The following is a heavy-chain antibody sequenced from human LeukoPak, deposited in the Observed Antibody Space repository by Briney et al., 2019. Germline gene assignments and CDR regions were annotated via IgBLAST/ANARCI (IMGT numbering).Heavy chain of an antibody. CDR2: ISNNGGSS. CDR3: VKITSVTGGDC. CDR1: GFTYSAEA. J-gene: IGHJ4*02. Sequence: GGSLRLSCSASGFTYSAEAMYWVRQAPGKGLEYVSGISNNGGSSFYADSVKGRFTISRDNSKNTLYLQMSSLRAEDTAVYYCVKITSVTGGDCWGQGTRLTVSS. V-gene: IGHV3-64D*09. D-gene: IGHD2-21*01.